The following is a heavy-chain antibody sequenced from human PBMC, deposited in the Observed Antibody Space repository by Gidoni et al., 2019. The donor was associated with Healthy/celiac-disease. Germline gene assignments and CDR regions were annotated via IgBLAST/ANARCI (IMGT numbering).Heavy chain of an antibody. J-gene: IGHJ3*02. CDR2: IYSGGST. D-gene: IGHD2-2*02. Sequence: EVQLVESGGGLLQPGGSLRLSCAASGFTVSSNYMSWVRPAPGKGLEWVSVIYSGGSTYDADSVKGRFTISRDNSKNTLYLQMNSLRAEDTAVYYCARDHCSSTSCYMNAFDIWGQGTMVTVSS. V-gene: IGHV3-53*01. CDR3: ARDHCSSTSCYMNAFDI. CDR1: GFTVSSNY.